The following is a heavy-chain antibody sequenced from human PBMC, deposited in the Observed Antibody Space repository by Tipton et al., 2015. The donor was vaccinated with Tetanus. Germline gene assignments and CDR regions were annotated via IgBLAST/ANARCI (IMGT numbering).Heavy chain of an antibody. Sequence: TLSLTCTVSGGSISSSSYYWGWIRQPPGKGLEWIGSIYYSGSTYYNPSLKSRVTISVDTSKNQFSLKLSSVTAADTAVYYCARQADNMYGVDNWFDPWGQGTLVTVSS. CDR2: IYYSGST. V-gene: IGHV4-39*01. D-gene: IGHD2-8*01. CDR3: ARQADNMYGVDNWFDP. CDR1: GGSISSSSYY. J-gene: IGHJ5*02.